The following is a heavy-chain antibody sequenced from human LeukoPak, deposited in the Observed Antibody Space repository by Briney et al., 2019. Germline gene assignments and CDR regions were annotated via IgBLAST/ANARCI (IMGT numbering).Heavy chain of an antibody. CDR1: GYTFTGYY. V-gene: IGHV1-2*02. Sequence: ASVEVSCKASGYTFTGYYMHWVRQAPGQGLEWMGWINPNSGGTNYAQKFQGRVTMTRDTSISTAYMELSRLRSDDTAVYYCARDQGQTGISSLHYIVATNNGYWGQGTLVTVSS. CDR2: INPNSGGT. D-gene: IGHD5-12*01. J-gene: IGHJ4*02. CDR3: ARDQGQTGISSLHYIVATNNGY.